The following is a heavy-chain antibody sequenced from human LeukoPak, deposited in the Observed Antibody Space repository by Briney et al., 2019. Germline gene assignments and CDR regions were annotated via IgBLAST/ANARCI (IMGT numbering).Heavy chain of an antibody. CDR2: MNPNSGNT. V-gene: IGHV1-8*01. CDR1: GYTFTSYD. D-gene: IGHD3-16*02. Sequence: ASVKVSCKASGYTFTSYDINWVRQATGQGLEWMGWMNPNSGNTGYAQKFQGRVTMTRDTSTSTVYMELSSLRSEDTAVYYCARDWGDYVWGSYRPYYFDYWGQGTLVTVSS. CDR3: ARDWGDYVWGSYRPYYFDY. J-gene: IGHJ4*02.